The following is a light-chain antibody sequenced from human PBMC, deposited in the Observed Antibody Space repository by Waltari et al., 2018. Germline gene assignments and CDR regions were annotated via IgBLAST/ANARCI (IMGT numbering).Light chain of an antibody. J-gene: IGLJ2*01. CDR1: SSNIGAGYA. V-gene: IGLV1-40*01. CDR2: GNN. Sequence: QSALTQPPSVSGAPGQRVTISCTGSSSNIGAGYAVHWYHHLPGTAPKLLIFGNNNQPSGVPDRFAGSKSGTSASLAITGLQAEDEADYYGQSYDSSLSGVLFGGGTKLTVL. CDR3: QSYDSSLSGVL.